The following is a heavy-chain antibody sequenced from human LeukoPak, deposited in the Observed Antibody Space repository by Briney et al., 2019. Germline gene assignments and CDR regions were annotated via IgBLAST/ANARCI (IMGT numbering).Heavy chain of an antibody. Sequence: GGSLRLSCAASGFTVSSNYTSWVRQAPGKGLEWVSVIYSGGSTYYADSVKGRFTISRDNSKNTLYLQMNSLRAEDTAVYYCARAGAVEVFDYWGQGTLVTVSS. J-gene: IGHJ4*02. CDR1: GFTVSSNY. CDR3: ARAGAVEVFDY. D-gene: IGHD6-19*01. V-gene: IGHV3-53*01. CDR2: IYSGGST.